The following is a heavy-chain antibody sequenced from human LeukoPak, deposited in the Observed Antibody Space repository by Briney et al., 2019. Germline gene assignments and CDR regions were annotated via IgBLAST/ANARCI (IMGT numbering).Heavy chain of an antibody. V-gene: IGHV4-59*01. Sequence: PSETLSLTCTVSGGSISSYYWSWIRQPPVKGLEWIGYIYYSGSTNYNPSLKSRVTISVDTSKNQFSLKLSSVTAADTAVYYCAREWELVYFDYWGQGTLVTVSS. D-gene: IGHD1-26*01. CDR1: GGSISSYY. CDR3: AREWELVYFDY. CDR2: IYYSGST. J-gene: IGHJ4*02.